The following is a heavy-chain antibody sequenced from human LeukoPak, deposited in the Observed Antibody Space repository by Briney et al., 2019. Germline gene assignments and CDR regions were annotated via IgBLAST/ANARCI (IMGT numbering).Heavy chain of an antibody. CDR1: GGSFSSYY. J-gene: IGHJ5*02. CDR3: ARLGSSGNWFDP. V-gene: IGHV4-4*09. CDR2: IYTSGST. Sequence: KSSETLSPTCTVSGGSFSSYYWSWTQQPPGKGLEWSVYIYTSGSTNYNSSLKSRVTISVDTSKNQFSLKLSSVTAADKAVYYCARLGSSGNWFDPWGQGTLVTVSS. D-gene: IGHD1-1*01.